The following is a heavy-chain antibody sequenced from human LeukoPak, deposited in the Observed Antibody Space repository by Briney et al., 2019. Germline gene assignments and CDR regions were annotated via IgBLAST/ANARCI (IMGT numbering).Heavy chain of an antibody. J-gene: IGHJ4*02. V-gene: IGHV3-23*01. Sequence: GGSLRPSCAASGFTFSNFAMNWVRQAPGKGLEWVSVITGSAGSTYYADSVKGRFTISRDNSKNTLYLQMDSLRAEDTAVYFCAKGAGYNAVRCVDYWGQGTLVTVSS. D-gene: IGHD5-24*01. CDR2: ITGSAGST. CDR3: AKGAGYNAVRCVDY. CDR1: GFTFSNFA.